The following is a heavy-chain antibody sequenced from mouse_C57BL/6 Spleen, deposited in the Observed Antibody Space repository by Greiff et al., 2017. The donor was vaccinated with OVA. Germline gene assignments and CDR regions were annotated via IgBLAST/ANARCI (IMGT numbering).Heavy chain of an antibody. J-gene: IGHJ4*01. CDR1: GFTFSDYG. D-gene: IGHD1-1*01. CDR3: ARSSYDYAMDY. Sequence: EVKLMESGGGLVKPGGSLKLSCAASGFTFSDYGMHRVRQAPEKGLEWVAYISSGSSTIYYADTVKGRFTISRDNAKNTLFLQMTSLRSEDTAMYYCARSSYDYAMDYWGQGTSVTVSS. CDR2: ISSGSSTI. V-gene: IGHV5-17*01.